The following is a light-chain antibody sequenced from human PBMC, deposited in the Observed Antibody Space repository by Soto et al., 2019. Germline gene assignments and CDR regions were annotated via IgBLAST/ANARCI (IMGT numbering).Light chain of an antibody. Sequence: QSALTQPASMSGSPGQSITISCTGTSSDVGGYDYVSWYQQHAGKAPKLVIYEVSNRPSGVSNRLSGSKSGNTASLIIFGLQAEDEADYYCSSYSSTSSRVFGTGTKVTVL. CDR2: EVS. CDR1: SSDVGGYDY. J-gene: IGLJ1*01. CDR3: SSYSSTSSRV. V-gene: IGLV2-14*01.